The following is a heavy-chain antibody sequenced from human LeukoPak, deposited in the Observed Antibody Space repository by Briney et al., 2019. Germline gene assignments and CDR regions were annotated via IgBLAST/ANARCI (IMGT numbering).Heavy chain of an antibody. CDR3: ARDHHRRLYDSQARNTFDI. Sequence: GGSLRLSCAASGFTFSSYSMNWVREAPGKGLEWVSYISSSSSTIYYADSVKGRFALSRDNAKNSLYLQMNSLRAEDTAVYYCARDHHRRLYDSQARNTFDIWGQGTMVTVSS. D-gene: IGHD3-22*01. J-gene: IGHJ3*02. V-gene: IGHV3-48*01. CDR1: GFTFSSYS. CDR2: ISSSSSTI.